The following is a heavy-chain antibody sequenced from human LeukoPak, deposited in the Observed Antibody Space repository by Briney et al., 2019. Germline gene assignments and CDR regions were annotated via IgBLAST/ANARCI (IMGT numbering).Heavy chain of an antibody. Sequence: SETLSLTCTVSGGSINSYYWSWIRQPPGKGLECIGYIHYTGSTNYNPSLKSRVTISVDTSKNQFSLKLSSVTAADTAIYYCARDSTIRGAFDIWGQGTMVTVSS. CDR2: IHYTGST. D-gene: IGHD3-10*01. CDR1: GGSINSYY. V-gene: IGHV4-59*01. J-gene: IGHJ3*02. CDR3: ARDSTIRGAFDI.